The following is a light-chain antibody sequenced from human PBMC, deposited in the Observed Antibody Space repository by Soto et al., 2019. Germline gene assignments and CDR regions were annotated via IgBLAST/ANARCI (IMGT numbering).Light chain of an antibody. V-gene: IGKV3-11*01. CDR3: HQYGSSPKT. CDR2: GAS. Sequence: VLTQSPATLSLSPGERATLSCRASENVRTFVDWYQQKPGQAPRLLIYGASNRATDIPARFSGSGSGTDFTLSTSNLEPEAFAVYYCHQYGSSPKTFGQGNKVEI. CDR1: ENVRTF. J-gene: IGKJ1*01.